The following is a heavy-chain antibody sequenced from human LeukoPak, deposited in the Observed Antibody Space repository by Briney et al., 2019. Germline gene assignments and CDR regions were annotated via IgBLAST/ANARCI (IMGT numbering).Heavy chain of an antibody. CDR2: LHNSGST. CDR1: GDSINTNN. Sequence: SETLSLTCTVSGDSINTNNHWAWIRQPARKGLEWIGRLHNSGSTNYNPSLQSRVTISVDTSKNQFSLKMTSATAADTAVYFCARDPLRSSFDPWGQGILVTVSS. J-gene: IGHJ5*02. CDR3: ARDPLRSSFDP. D-gene: IGHD6-13*01. V-gene: IGHV4-4*07.